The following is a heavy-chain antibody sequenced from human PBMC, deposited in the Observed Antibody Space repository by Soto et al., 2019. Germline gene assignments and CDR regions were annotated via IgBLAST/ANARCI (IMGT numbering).Heavy chain of an antibody. J-gene: IGHJ3*02. Sequence: QVQLVQSGAEVKKPGSSVKVSCKASGGTFSSYTISWVRQAPGQGLEWMGRIIPILGIANYAQKFQGRVTITADKSTSTAYMELSSLISEDTAVYYCARGSHHDAFDIWGQGTMVTVSS. V-gene: IGHV1-69*02. CDR3: ARGSHHDAFDI. CDR2: IIPILGIA. CDR1: GGTFSSYT.